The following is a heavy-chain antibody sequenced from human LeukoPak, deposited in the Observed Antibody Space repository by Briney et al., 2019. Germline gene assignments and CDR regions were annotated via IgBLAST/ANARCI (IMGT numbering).Heavy chain of an antibody. J-gene: IGHJ4*02. CDR3: ATQDTVTNYFDY. CDR1: GGTFSSYA. CDR2: IIPIFGTA. Sequence: GASVKVSCKASGGTFSSYAISWVRQAPGQGLEWMGGIIPIFGTANYAQKFQGRVTITTDESTSTAYMELSSLRSEDTAVYYCATQDTVTNYFDYWGQGTLVTVSS. V-gene: IGHV1-69*05. D-gene: IGHD4-11*01.